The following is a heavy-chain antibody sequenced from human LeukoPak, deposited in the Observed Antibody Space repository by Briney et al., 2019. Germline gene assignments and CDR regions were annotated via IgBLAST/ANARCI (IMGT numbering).Heavy chain of an antibody. V-gene: IGHV3-30*02. D-gene: IGHD4-17*01. CDR2: IRYDGSNK. Sequence: GGSLRLSCAASGFTFSSYGMHWVRQAPGKGLEGVAFIRYDGSNKYYADSVKGRFTISRENSKNTLYLQMNSLRAEDTAVYYCAKDMATVTYDAFDIWGQGTMVTVSS. CDR1: GFTFSSYG. J-gene: IGHJ3*02. CDR3: AKDMATVTYDAFDI.